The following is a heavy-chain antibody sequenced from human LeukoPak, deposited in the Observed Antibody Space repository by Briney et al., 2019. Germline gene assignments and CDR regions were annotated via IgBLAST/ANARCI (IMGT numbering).Heavy chain of an antibody. J-gene: IGHJ4*02. V-gene: IGHV3-11*01. CDR2: ISSSGSTI. CDR1: GFTFSDYY. Sequence: GGSLRLSCAASGFTFSDYYMSWIRQAPGKGLEWVPYISSSGSTIYYADSVKGRFTISRDNAKNSLYLQMNSLRAEDTAVYYCARLLAVANFDYWGQGTLVTVSS. D-gene: IGHD6-19*01. CDR3: ARLLAVANFDY.